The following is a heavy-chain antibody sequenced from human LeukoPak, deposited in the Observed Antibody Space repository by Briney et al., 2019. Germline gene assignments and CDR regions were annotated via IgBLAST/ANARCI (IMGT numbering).Heavy chain of an antibody. CDR2: IYYSGST. J-gene: IGHJ6*02. CDR3: ARLPQSMVRGVIITGYYYGMDV. D-gene: IGHD3-10*01. Sequence: SETLSLTCTVSGGSISSYYWGWIRQPPGKGLEWIGSIYYSGSTYYNPSLKSRVTISVDTSKNQFSLKLSSVTAADTAVYYCARLPQSMVRGVIITGYYYGMDVWGQGTTVTVSS. V-gene: IGHV4-39*01. CDR1: GGSISSYY.